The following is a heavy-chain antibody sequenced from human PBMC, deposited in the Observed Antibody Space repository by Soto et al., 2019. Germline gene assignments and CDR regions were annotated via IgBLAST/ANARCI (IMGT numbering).Heavy chain of an antibody. CDR3: ARVLVPAALGDYGMDV. V-gene: IGHV1-8*01. D-gene: IGHD2-2*01. Sequence: ASVKVSCKGYGYTFTSYVINWVRQATGPGLEWMGWMNPNSGNTGYAQKFQGRVTMTRNTSISTAYMELSSLRSEDTAVYYCARVLVPAALGDYGMDVWGQGTTVTVSS. J-gene: IGHJ6*02. CDR1: GYTFTSYV. CDR2: MNPNSGNT.